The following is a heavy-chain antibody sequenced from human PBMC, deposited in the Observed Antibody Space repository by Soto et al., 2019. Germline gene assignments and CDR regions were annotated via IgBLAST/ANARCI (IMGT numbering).Heavy chain of an antibody. D-gene: IGHD2-2*01. V-gene: IGHV1-69*06. J-gene: IGHJ5*02. Sequence: SVKVSCKASGYTFTGYYMHWVRQAPGQGLEWMGWINPIFGTANYAQKFHGRVTITADKSTSTAYMELSSLRSEDTAVYYCARERRGYCSSTSCYWNCFDPWGQGTLVTVSS. CDR2: INPIFGTA. CDR3: ARERRGYCSSTSCYWNCFDP. CDR1: GYTFTGYY.